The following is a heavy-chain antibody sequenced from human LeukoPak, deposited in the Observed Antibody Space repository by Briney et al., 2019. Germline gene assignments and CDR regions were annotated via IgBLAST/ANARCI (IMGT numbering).Heavy chain of an antibody. V-gene: IGHV1-69*04. D-gene: IGHD5-24*01. J-gene: IGHJ4*02. CDR3: ATTPRRDGYNYYFDY. CDR2: IIPILGIA. Sequence: SVKVSCKASGGTFSSYAISWVRQAPGQGLEWMGRIIPILGIANYAQKFQGRVTITADKSTSTAYMELSSLRSEDTAVYYCATTPRRDGYNYYFDYWGQGTLVTVSS. CDR1: GGTFSSYA.